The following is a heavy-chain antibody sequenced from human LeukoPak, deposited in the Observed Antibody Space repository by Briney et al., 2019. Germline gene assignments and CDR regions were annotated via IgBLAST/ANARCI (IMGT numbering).Heavy chain of an antibody. CDR1: GGSISSYY. CDR2: IYTSGST. V-gene: IGHV4-4*07. Sequence: SETLSLTCTVSGGSISSYYWSWIRQPAGKGLKWIGRIYTSGSTNYNPSLKSRVTMSVDTSKNQFSLKLSSVTAADTAVYYCARVGGVSDPNYYMDVWGKGTTVTVSS. D-gene: IGHD3-10*01. CDR3: ARVGGVSDPNYYMDV. J-gene: IGHJ6*03.